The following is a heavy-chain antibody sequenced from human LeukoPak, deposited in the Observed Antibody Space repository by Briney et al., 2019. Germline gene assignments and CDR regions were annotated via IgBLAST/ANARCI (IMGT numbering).Heavy chain of an antibody. V-gene: IGHV3-30*04. Sequence: GRSLRLSCAASGFTFSSYAMHWVRQAPGKGLEWVAVISYDGSNKYYADSVKGRFTISRDNSKNTLYLQMNSLRGEDTAVYYCARDGTPSYTSGWVYMDAWGKGTTVTISS. CDR1: GFTFSSYA. J-gene: IGHJ6*04. CDR3: ARDGTPSYTSGWVYMDA. CDR2: ISYDGSNK. D-gene: IGHD6-19*01.